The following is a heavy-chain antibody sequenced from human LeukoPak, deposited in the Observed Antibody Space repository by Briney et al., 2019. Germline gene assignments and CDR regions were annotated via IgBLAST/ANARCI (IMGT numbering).Heavy chain of an antibody. CDR2: ISGSGGTT. D-gene: IGHD3-22*01. CDR3: AKDYGEGPRITMIVVVNILFDY. V-gene: IGHV3-23*01. CDR1: GFTFSNYA. J-gene: IGHJ4*02. Sequence: PGGSLRLSCAASGFTFSNYAMSWVRQTSEKGLEWVSAISGSGGTTYYADSVKGRFTISRDNSKNTVFLQMSSLRTEDTAVYYCAKDYGEGPRITMIVVVNILFDYWGQGTLVTVSS.